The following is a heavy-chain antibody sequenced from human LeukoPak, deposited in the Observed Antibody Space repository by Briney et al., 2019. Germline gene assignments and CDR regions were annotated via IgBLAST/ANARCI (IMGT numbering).Heavy chain of an antibody. CDR1: GFSFSNYY. D-gene: IGHD1-1*01. J-gene: IGHJ5*02. CDR2: MYPGGSDI. CDR3: ASRTGSHYPFDP. V-gene: IGHV5-51*01. Sequence: GESLKISCKGSGFSFSNYYIDWVRQMAGNGLEWMDVMYPGGSDIRYSPPFQGQVTSSADKYLDTAYLQWSSLKASDSAMYYWASRTGSHYPFDPWGQGTLVTVSS.